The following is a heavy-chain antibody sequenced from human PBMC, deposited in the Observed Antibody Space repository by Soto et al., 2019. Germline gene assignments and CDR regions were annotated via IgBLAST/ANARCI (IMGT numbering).Heavy chain of an antibody. CDR1: GFTFIIYG. Sequence: PWGTLSLSCAASGFTFIIYGMHWVRQAPGKGLEWVAVISYDVSNKYCADSVKSRFTISRDNSKNTLYLQMNSLRAEDTAVYYCAKAMVVVTAISGGGGFDKWGQGKLVTVSS. D-gene: IGHD2-21*02. J-gene: IGHJ3*02. V-gene: IGHV3-30*18. CDR3: AKAMVVVTAISGGGGFDK. CDR2: ISYDVSNK.